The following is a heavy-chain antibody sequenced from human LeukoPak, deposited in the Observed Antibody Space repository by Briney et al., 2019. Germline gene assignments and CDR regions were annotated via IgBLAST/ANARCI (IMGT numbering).Heavy chain of an antibody. CDR1: GDSISNYN. J-gene: IGHJ6*02. CDR2: MSMSGGT. V-gene: IGHV4-4*07. Sequence: SETLSLTCTVSGDSISNYNWNWIRQPAGKGLEFIGRMSMSGGTYYSSSLKGRVTMSVDTSKNQFSLKLSSVSAADTAVYYCARVEGTFAPNIWGQGTTVTVSS. D-gene: IGHD1-14*01. CDR3: ARVEGTFAPNI.